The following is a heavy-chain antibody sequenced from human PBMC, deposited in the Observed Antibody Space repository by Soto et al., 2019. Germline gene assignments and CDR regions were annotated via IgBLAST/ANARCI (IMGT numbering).Heavy chain of an antibody. D-gene: IGHD3-9*01. CDR2: IYYSGST. V-gene: IGHV4-59*01. J-gene: IGHJ6*01. CDR1: GGSISSYY. CDR3: ARGYYDILTGTNYGMDV. Sequence: QVQLQESGPGLVKPSETLSLTCTVSGGSISSYYWSWIRQPPGKGLEWIGYIYYSGSTNYNPSLKSRVTISVDTSKHQFSLKLSSVTAADTAVYYCARGYYDILTGTNYGMDVWGQGTTVTVSS.